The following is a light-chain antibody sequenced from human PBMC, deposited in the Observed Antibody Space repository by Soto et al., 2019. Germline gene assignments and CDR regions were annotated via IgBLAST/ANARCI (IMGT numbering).Light chain of an antibody. V-gene: IGLV2-14*01. CDR1: SGDIGDYNY. Sequence: QSVLTEPAPVSGSPGQSITISCVGTSGDIGDYNYVSWYQQHPGKVPKVIIYDVSNRPSGVSYRFSGTKSGNTASLTVSGLQAEDEADYYCCSYTRSGTRIFGTGTKLTVL. CDR2: DVS. CDR3: CSYTRSGTRI. J-gene: IGLJ1*01.